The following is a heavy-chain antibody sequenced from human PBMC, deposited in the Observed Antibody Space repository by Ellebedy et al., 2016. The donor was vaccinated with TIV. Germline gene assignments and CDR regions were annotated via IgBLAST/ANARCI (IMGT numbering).Heavy chain of an antibody. CDR1: GGTFSSYA. Sequence: AASVKVSCKASGGTFSSYAISWVRQAPGQGLEWMGGIIPIFDTVNYAQKFQGRVTITADESTSTANMELSSLRSEDTAVYYCARDGTRGGSEVAMDVWGQGTTVTVSS. CDR3: ARDGTRGGSEVAMDV. CDR2: IIPIFDTV. D-gene: IGHD5-12*01. V-gene: IGHV1-69*13. J-gene: IGHJ6*02.